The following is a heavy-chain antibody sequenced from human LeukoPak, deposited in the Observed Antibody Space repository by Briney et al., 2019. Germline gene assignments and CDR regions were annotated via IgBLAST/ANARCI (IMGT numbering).Heavy chain of an antibody. CDR1: GGTFSSYA. J-gene: IGHJ3*02. D-gene: IGHD3-22*01. V-gene: IGHV1-69*04. Sequence: SVKVSCKASGGTFSSYAISWVRQAPGQGLEWMGRIIPILGIANYAQKFQGRVTMTEDTSTDTAYMELSSLRSEDTAVYYCATDRHYDSSGYYGAFDIWGQGTMVTVSS. CDR3: ATDRHYDSSGYYGAFDI. CDR2: IIPILGIA.